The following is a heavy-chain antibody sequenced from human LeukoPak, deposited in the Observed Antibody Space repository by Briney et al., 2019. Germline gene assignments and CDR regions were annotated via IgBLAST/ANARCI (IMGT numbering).Heavy chain of an antibody. V-gene: IGHV3-7*01. CDR3: ARVPGGVMDV. Sequence: VGSLRLSCAASGFTFTRYWMNWVRQAPGKGLEWVANIKEDGSEKYYVDSVEGRFTISRDNAKNSLYLQMNSLRAEDSAVYYCARVPGGVMDVWGKGTTVSVSS. D-gene: IGHD3-10*01. CDR1: GFTFTRYW. CDR2: IKEDGSEK. J-gene: IGHJ6*04.